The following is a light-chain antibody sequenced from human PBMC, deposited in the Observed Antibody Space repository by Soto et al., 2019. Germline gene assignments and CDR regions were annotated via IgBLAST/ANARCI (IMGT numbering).Light chain of an antibody. V-gene: IGKV3-11*01. CDR3: QQRSNWPIT. CDR1: QRVSSY. CDR2: DAS. Sequence: EIVLTQSPATLSLSPGERATLSCRASQRVSSYLAWYQQKPGQARRLLIYDASNRATGITARFSSGGSGTDFTLTISSLEPEDFAVYYCQQRSNWPITFGQGTRREIK. J-gene: IGKJ5*01.